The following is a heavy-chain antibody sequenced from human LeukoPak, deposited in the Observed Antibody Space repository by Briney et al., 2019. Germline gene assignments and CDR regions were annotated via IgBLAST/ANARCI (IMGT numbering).Heavy chain of an antibody. J-gene: IGHJ4*02. D-gene: IGHD2-2*01. CDR1: GFTFSSYW. CDR3: ARYYCGTSTTCYMFDF. V-gene: IGHV3-7*01. CDR2: IKQAASET. Sequence: GGSLRLSCAASGFTFSSYWMTWVRQAPGKGLEWVAIIKQAASETYYVGSVKGRFTISRDSAKNSLYLQMSSLRADDTAVYYCARYYCGTSTTCYMFDFWGQGTLVTVSS.